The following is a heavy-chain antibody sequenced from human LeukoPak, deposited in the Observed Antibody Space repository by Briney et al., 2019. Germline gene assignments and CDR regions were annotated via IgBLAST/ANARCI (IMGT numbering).Heavy chain of an antibody. Sequence: SETLSLTCTVSGGSISSNSYYWGWIRQPPGKGLEWIGSIYYSGSTYYNPSLKSRVTISVDTSKNQFSLKLSSVTAADTAVYYCARLDGSAKATVVTLGAFDIWGKGTMVTVSS. D-gene: IGHD4-23*01. CDR2: IYYSGST. J-gene: IGHJ3*02. CDR1: GGSISSNSYY. CDR3: ARLDGSAKATVVTLGAFDI. V-gene: IGHV4-39*01.